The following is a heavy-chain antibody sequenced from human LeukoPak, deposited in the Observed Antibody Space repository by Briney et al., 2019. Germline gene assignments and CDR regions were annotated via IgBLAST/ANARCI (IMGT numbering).Heavy chain of an antibody. V-gene: IGHV3-23*01. CDR2: ISGSGGST. J-gene: IGHJ4*02. CDR1: GFTFSSYA. Sequence: GGSLRLSCAASGFTFSSYAMSWVRQAPGKGLEWVSAISGSGGSTYYADSVKGRFTISRDNAKNSLYLQMNSLRAEDTAVYYCARVWLHYFDYWGQGTLVTVSS. D-gene: IGHD5-12*01. CDR3: ARVWLHYFDY.